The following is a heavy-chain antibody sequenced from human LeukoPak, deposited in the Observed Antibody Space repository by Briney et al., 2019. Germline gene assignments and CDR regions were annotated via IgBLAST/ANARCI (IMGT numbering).Heavy chain of an antibody. V-gene: IGHV4/OR15-8*01. CDR3: AAAPILRGEGGEHYKYGMDV. J-gene: IGHJ6*02. CDR1: VGSINSGNW. CDR2: IHHNGTR. Sequence: SETLSLTCGVSVGSINSGNWWTWVRQSPGKGLEWIGEIHHNGTRNYNPSLKSRVTMSADTFKNHFSLIVTSLIAADTAVYYCAAAPILRGEGGEHYKYGMDVWGQGTTVIVSS. D-gene: IGHD2-2*02.